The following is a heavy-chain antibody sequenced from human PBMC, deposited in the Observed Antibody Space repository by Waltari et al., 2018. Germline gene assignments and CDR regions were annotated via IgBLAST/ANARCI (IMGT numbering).Heavy chain of an antibody. CDR1: GYTLTELS. CDR2: VDPEDGET. D-gene: IGHD1-26*01. CDR3: ATRRGGSYSPTRYYFDY. J-gene: IGHJ4*02. Sequence: QVQLVQSGAEVKKPGASVKVSCKVSGYTLTELSMHWVRQAPGKGLEWMGGVDPEDGETIYAQKCQGRVTMTEDTSTDTAYMELSSLRSEDTAVYYCATRRGGSYSPTRYYFDYWGQGTLVTVSS. V-gene: IGHV1-24*01.